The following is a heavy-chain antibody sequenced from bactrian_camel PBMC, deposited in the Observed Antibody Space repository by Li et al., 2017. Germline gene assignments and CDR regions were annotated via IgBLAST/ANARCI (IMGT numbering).Heavy chain of an antibody. Sequence: HVQLVESGGGSVQAGGSLRLSCAVSGYKYVSYYLAWFRLGSGPERELVAAIDGDGTTAYGESVKGRFTISKDNAKNTLYLEMHSLKQEDTGVYYCAAGPWYSVIYLQSNAYTDWGQGTQVTVS. CDR1: GYKYVSYY. V-gene: IGHV3S55*01. D-gene: IGHD2*01. J-gene: IGHJ4*01. CDR2: IDGDGTT. CDR3: AAGPWYSVIYLQSNAYTD.